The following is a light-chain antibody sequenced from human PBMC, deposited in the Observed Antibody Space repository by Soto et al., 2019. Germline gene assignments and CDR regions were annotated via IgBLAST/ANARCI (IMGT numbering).Light chain of an antibody. Sequence: QSALTQPASVSGSPGQSITISCTGTISDVGSHNLVSWYQQHPDKAPKLIIYEVNERPSGVSSRFSGSKSGNTASLTVSGLQPDDEADYHCCSYTSSSPYVFGTGTKVTVL. V-gene: IGLV2-14*02. J-gene: IGLJ1*01. CDR3: CSYTSSSPYV. CDR1: ISDVGSHNL. CDR2: EVN.